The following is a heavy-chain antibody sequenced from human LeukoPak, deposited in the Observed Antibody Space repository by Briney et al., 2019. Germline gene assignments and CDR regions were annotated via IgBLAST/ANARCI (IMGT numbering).Heavy chain of an antibody. D-gene: IGHD3-10*01. V-gene: IGHV4-34*01. CDR3: ARWAVVTMAWPMINWFDP. J-gene: IGHJ5*02. Sequence: KTSETLSLTCAVYGGSFSGYYWSWIRQPPGKGLEWIGEINHSGSTNYNPSLKSRVTISVDTSKNQFSLKLSSVTAADTAVYYCARWAVVTMAWPMINWFDPWGQGTLVTVSS. CDR2: INHSGST. CDR1: GGSFSGYY.